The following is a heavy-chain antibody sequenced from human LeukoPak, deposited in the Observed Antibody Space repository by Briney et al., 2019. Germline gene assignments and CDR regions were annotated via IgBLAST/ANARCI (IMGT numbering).Heavy chain of an antibody. J-gene: IGHJ4*02. V-gene: IGHV4-39*07. Sequence: SETLSLTCTVSGVSISSSSYYWGWIRQPPGKGLEWIGTIYYSGSTYYNPSLKSRVTLSVDTSKNQFSLKLSSVTAADTAVYYCARGLDDYWGQGTLVTVSS. CDR2: IYYSGST. CDR1: GVSISSSSYY. CDR3: ARGLDDY.